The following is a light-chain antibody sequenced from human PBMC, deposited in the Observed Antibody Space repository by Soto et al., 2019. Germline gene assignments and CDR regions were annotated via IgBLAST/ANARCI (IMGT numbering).Light chain of an antibody. CDR1: NSNIGETH. V-gene: IGLV1-51*01. CDR3: AAWDISLTGVV. J-gene: IGLJ2*01. CDR2: DND. Sequence: QSFLTQPPSVSAAPGQKVTISCSGSNSNIGETHVSWYQQFPGTAPKLLIYDNDKRPSGIPDRFSGSKSGTSATLGITGLQTGDAADYHCAAWDISLTGVVFGGGTKVTVL.